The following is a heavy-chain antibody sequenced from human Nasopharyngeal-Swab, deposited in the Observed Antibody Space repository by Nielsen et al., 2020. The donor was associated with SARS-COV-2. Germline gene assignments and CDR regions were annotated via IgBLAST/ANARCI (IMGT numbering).Heavy chain of an antibody. Sequence: SLKISCVASGVPFDDYAMSWGRLIPGKGLQWVAGITWNSGNIGYADSVKGRFTVSRDNAGNSLFLQLDSLRPEDTAVYYCAKSLYTSTWSYYFDIWGQGTMVTVSS. CDR2: ITWNSGNI. J-gene: IGHJ4*02. CDR3: AKSLYTSTWSYYFDI. D-gene: IGHD6-13*01. CDR1: GVPFDDYA. V-gene: IGHV3-9*01.